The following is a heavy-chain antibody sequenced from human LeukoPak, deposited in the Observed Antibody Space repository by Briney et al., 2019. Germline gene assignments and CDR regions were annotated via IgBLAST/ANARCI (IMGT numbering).Heavy chain of an antibody. CDR1: GYTFTGYY. J-gene: IGHJ6*02. CDR2: INPNSGGT. Sequence: ASVKVSCKASGYTFTGYYMHWVRQAPGQGLERMGWINPNSGGTNYAQKFQGRVTMTRDTSISTAYMELSRLRSDDTAVYYCARNFWSGYYGYYYYGMDVWGQGTTVTVSS. D-gene: IGHD3-3*01. CDR3: ARNFWSGYYGYYYYGMDV. V-gene: IGHV1-2*02.